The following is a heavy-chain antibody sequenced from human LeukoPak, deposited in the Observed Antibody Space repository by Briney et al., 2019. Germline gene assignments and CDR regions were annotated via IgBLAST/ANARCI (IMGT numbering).Heavy chain of an antibody. D-gene: IGHD6-19*01. CDR1: GFSFTGSV. CDR2: MVVGSGNT. V-gene: IGHV1-58*02. Sequence: SVKVSCKASGFSFTGSVIQWVRQARGQRLEWIGGMVVGSGNTNYAQKFQERVTITRDRSTSTAYMELSSLRSEDTALYYCATHSSRWYDHDAFDIWGQGTMVTVSS. J-gene: IGHJ3*02. CDR3: ATHSSRWYDHDAFDI.